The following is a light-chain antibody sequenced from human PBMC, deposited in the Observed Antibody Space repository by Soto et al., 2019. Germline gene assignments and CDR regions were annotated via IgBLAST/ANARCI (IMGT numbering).Light chain of an antibody. CDR1: SSDVGGYNY. CDR3: SSYRSSSSLYV. J-gene: IGLJ1*01. Sequence: SILTHPASVSGSPGQSLTISCTGTSSDVGGYNYVSWYQQHAGTAPKLMIYEVSNRPSGLSNRFSGSKSGNTASLTISGLQAEDEADYYCSSYRSSSSLYVFGTGTRVTVL. CDR2: EVS. V-gene: IGLV2-14*01.